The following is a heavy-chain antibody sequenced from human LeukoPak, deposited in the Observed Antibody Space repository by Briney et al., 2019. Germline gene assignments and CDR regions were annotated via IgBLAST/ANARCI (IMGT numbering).Heavy chain of an antibody. J-gene: IGHJ4*02. CDR3: ARGLNDFGVVRGY. CDR1: GGTFSSYA. CDR2: IIPIFGTA. Sequence: SVKVSCKASGGTFSSYAISWVRQAPGQGLEWMGRIIPIFGTANYAQKFQGRVTITTDESTSTAYMGLSSLRSEDMAVYYCARGLNDFGVVRGYWGQGTLVTVSS. D-gene: IGHD3-3*01. V-gene: IGHV1-69*05.